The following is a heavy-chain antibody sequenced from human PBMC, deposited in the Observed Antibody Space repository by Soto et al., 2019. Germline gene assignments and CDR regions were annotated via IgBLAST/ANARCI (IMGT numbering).Heavy chain of an antibody. J-gene: IGHJ4*02. D-gene: IGHD1-1*01. Sequence: PSETLSLTCTVSGGSISSYYWSWIRQPPGKGLEWIGYIYYSGSTNYNPSLKSRVTISVDTSKNQFSLKLSSVAAADTAVYYCARHSGTGTTRIDYWGQGTLVIVSS. CDR1: GGSISSYY. CDR2: IYYSGST. V-gene: IGHV4-59*08. CDR3: ARHSGTGTTRIDY.